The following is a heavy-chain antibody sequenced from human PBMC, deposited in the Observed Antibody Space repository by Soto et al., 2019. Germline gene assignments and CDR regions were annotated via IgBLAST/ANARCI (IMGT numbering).Heavy chain of an antibody. CDR2: IYSSGST. D-gene: IGHD1-26*01. CDR3: ARDGGSSYQGPY. J-gene: IGHJ4*02. CDR1: GDSITNNY. Sequence: SETLSLTCTVSGDSITNNYWSWIRQPAGKGLEWIGRIYSSGSTNYNPSLKSRVTMSVDKSKNKFSLKLSSVTAADTAVYYCARDGGSSYQGPYWGRGTLVTVSS. V-gene: IGHV4-4*07.